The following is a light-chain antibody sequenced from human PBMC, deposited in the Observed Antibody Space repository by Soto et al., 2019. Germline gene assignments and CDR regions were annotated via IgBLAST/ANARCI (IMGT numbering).Light chain of an antibody. V-gene: IGLV1-40*01. CDR3: QSYDSSLVV. Sequence: QPVLTQPPSVSGAPGQRVTISCTGRSSNIGAGYDVHWYQQLPGTAPKLLIYGNSNRPSGVPDRFSGSKSGTSASLAITGLQAEDEADYYCQSYDSSLVVFGGGTKLTVL. CDR1: SSNIGAGYD. CDR2: GNS. J-gene: IGLJ2*01.